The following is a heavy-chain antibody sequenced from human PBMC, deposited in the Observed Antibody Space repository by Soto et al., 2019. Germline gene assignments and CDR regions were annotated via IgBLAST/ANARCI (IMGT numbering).Heavy chain of an antibody. D-gene: IGHD5-12*01. CDR1: GDTFTIFA. Sequence: SVKISCKASGDTFTIFAISWVRQAPGQGLEWMGGIIPTIGTTNYAQRFQGRITITGDESTGTAYMELSSLKSEDTAVYYCARDLGSGYDPGDYWGQ. J-gene: IGHJ4*01. V-gene: IGHV1-69*13. CDR3: ARDLGSGYDPGDY. CDR2: IIPTIGTT.